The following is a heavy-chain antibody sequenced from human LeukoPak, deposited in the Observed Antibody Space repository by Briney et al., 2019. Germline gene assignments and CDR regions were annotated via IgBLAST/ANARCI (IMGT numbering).Heavy chain of an antibody. CDR2: ISDSSYYI. CDR1: GFTFSSYT. Sequence: GGSLRLSCAASGFTFSSYTTNWVRQAPGMGLEWVSSISDSSYYIYYADSVRGRFTVSRDNAKNSLYLQMNGLRAEDTAVYYCARRKDVVVVPGTMGYYLDVWGKGTTVTVSS. CDR3: ARRKDVVVVPGTMGYYLDV. D-gene: IGHD2-2*01. V-gene: IGHV3-21*01. J-gene: IGHJ6*03.